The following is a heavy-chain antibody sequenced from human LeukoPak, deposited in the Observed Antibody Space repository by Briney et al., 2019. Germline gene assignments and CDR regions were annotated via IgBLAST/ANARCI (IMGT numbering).Heavy chain of an antibody. Sequence: GGSLRLSCVASGFMFDDYTMHWVRQAPGKGLQWVSLINWDGGSTYYDASVKGRLTVSRDNSKNSLYLQMNSLRTEDTAFYYCATGDEDSPMNFYHRGKGTLVTVSS. CDR2: INWDGGST. CDR1: GFMFDDYT. D-gene: IGHD5-18*01. CDR3: ATGDEDSPMNFYH. V-gene: IGHV3-43*01. J-gene: IGHJ4*02.